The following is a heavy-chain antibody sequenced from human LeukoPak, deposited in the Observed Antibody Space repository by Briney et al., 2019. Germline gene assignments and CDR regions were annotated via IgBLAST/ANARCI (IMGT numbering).Heavy chain of an antibody. V-gene: IGHV4-34*01. Sequence: PSETLSLTCAVYGGSFSGYYWSWIRQPPGKGLEWIGEINHSGSTNYNPSLKSRVTISVDTSKNRFSLKLSFVTAADTAVYYCARGGGDLGWFDPWGQGTLVTVSS. J-gene: IGHJ5*02. CDR3: ARGGGDLGWFDP. D-gene: IGHD3-16*01. CDR1: GGSFSGYY. CDR2: INHSGST.